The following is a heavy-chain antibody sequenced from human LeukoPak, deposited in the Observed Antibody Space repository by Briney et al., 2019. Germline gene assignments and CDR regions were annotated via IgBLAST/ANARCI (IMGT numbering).Heavy chain of an antibody. CDR1: GYTFSSYG. CDR3: ARDSSGAAQNYYYMDV. V-gene: IGHV1-69*13. D-gene: IGHD6-6*01. J-gene: IGHJ6*03. CDR2: IIPIFGTA. Sequence: SVKVSCKASGYTFSSYGISWVRQAHGQGLEWMGGIIPIFGTANYAQKFQGRVTITADESTSTAYMELSSLRSEDTAVYYCARDSSGAAQNYYYMDVWGKGTTVTVSS.